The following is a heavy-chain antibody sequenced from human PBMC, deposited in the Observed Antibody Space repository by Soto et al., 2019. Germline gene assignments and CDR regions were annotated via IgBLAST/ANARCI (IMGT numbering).Heavy chain of an antibody. D-gene: IGHD6-19*01. J-gene: IGHJ6*02. CDR2: IYYSGST. CDR1: GGSISSSSYY. V-gene: IGHV4-39*01. Sequence: PSETLSLTCTASGGSISSSSYYWGWIRQPPGKGLEWIGSIYYSGSTYYNPSLKSRVTISVDTSKNQFSLKLSSVTAADTAVYYCARGVSAVAGTGDYYYYYGMDVWGQGTTVT. CDR3: ARGVSAVAGTGDYYYYYGMDV.